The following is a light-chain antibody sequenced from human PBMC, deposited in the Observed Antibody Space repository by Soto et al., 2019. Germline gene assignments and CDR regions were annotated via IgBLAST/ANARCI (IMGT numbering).Light chain of an antibody. CDR2: DAS. CDR3: QHLRT. V-gene: IGKV1-5*01. Sequence: DIQMAQSPSTLSASVGDRVTITCRASQNINNWIAWYQQKPGKAPKFLIYDASTLANGVPSRFSGSGFGTEFSLTISSLQPDDFGSYYCQHLRTFGQGTKVDIK. J-gene: IGKJ1*01. CDR1: QNINNW.